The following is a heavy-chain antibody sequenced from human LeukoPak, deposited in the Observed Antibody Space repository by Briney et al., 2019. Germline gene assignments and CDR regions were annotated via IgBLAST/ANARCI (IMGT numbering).Heavy chain of an antibody. D-gene: IGHD6-19*01. J-gene: IGHJ4*02. Sequence: SETLSLTCTVSGGSISSYYWSWIRQPPGKGLEWIGYIYYSGSTNYNPSLKSRVTISVDTSKNQFSLKLSSVTAADTAAYYCARHVLGRWLVIDYWGQGTLVTVSS. CDR2: IYYSGST. CDR1: GGSISSYY. V-gene: IGHV4-59*08. CDR3: ARHVLGRWLVIDY.